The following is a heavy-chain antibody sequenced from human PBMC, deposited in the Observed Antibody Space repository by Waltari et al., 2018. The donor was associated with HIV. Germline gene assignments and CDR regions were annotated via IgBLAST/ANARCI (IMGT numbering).Heavy chain of an antibody. V-gene: IGHV6-1*02. J-gene: IGHJ4*02. CDR2: TYHRSKCFQ. CDR1: GDSVSSDSAA. Sequence: HVQLLQSGPGLVTSSQTLSITCAISGDSVSSDSAAWNWIRLSPSGRLEWVGRTYHRSKCFQLYAPSVRGRIRVDVDTSVNHFSLHLDSVTPDDTAVYYCARDSNGLDYWGQGTVVTVSS. D-gene: IGHD4-4*01. CDR3: ARDSNGLDY.